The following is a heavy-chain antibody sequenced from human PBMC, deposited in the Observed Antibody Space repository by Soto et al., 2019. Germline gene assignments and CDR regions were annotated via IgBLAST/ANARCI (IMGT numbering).Heavy chain of an antibody. Sequence: QVQLVQSGAEVKKPGSSVKVSCKTSGNTLNTDTITWLRQAPGQGLEGMGRIIPVIGVGTYALKFEDRVTTTADKPTTTLYTEVPTLTSEDTPTYYCAIGRTGRNGCYWAWGQGTQVTVS. CDR1: GNTLNTDT. J-gene: IGHJ5*02. CDR2: IIPVIGVG. CDR3: AIGRTGRNGCYWA. D-gene: IGHD2-15*01. V-gene: IGHV1-69*02.